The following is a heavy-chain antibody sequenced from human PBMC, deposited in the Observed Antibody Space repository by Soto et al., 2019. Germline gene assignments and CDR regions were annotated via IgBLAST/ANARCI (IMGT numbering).Heavy chain of an antibody. Sequence: GASVKVSCKASGGTFRSYAISWVRQAPGQGLEWMGGIIPIFGTANYAQKFQGRVTITADESTSTAYMELSSLRSEDTAVYYCARRVIPGYYYGMDVWGQGTTVTVSS. D-gene: IGHD3-22*01. CDR1: GGTFRSYA. CDR3: ARRVIPGYYYGMDV. CDR2: IIPIFGTA. J-gene: IGHJ6*02. V-gene: IGHV1-69*13.